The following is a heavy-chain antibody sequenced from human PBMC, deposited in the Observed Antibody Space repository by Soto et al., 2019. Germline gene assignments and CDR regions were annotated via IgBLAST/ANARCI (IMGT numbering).Heavy chain of an antibody. D-gene: IGHD3-10*01. Sequence: PSETLSLTCTVSGGSISSGGYYWSWIRQHPGKGLEWIGYIYYSGSTYYNPSLKSRVTISVDTSKNQFSLKLSSVTAADTAVYYCARHSMVRGVIIIAPGGMDVWGQGTTVTVSS. CDR3: ARHSMVRGVIIIAPGGMDV. V-gene: IGHV4-31*03. J-gene: IGHJ6*02. CDR1: GGSISSGGYY. CDR2: IYYSGST.